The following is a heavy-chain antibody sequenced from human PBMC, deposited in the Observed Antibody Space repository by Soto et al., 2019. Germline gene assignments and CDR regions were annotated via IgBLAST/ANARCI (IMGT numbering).Heavy chain of an antibody. CDR3: ARQGTRITIFGVVMSAFDI. CDR2: IYYSGST. CDR1: GGSISSSSYY. J-gene: IGHJ3*02. Sequence: QLQLQESGPGLVKPSETLSLTCTVSGGSISSSSYYWGWIRQPPGKGLEWIGSIYYSGSTYYNPSLKSRVTISVATSKNQSSLKLSSVTAADTAVYYCARQGTRITIFGVVMSAFDIWGQGTMVTVSS. D-gene: IGHD3-3*01. V-gene: IGHV4-39*01.